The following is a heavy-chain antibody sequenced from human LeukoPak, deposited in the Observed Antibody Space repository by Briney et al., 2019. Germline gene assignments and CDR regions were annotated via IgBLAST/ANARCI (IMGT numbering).Heavy chain of an antibody. J-gene: IGHJ3*02. CDR3: ARRGSDDAFDI. D-gene: IGHD2-15*01. Sequence: GGSLRLSCAASGFTFSSYAMSWVRQAPGKGVEWVSAISGSGGSTYYADSVKGRFTISRDNAKNSLYLQMNSLRAEDTAVYYCARRGSDDAFDIWGQGTMVTVSS. CDR1: GFTFSSYA. V-gene: IGHV3-23*01. CDR2: ISGSGGST.